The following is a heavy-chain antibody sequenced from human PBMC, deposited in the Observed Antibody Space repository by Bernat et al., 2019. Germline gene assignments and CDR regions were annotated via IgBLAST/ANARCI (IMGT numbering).Heavy chain of an antibody. D-gene: IGHD2-15*01. Sequence: EVQLVESGGGLVKPGGSLRLSCAASGFTFSNAWMNWVRQAPGKGLEWVGRIKSKTDGGTTDYAEPVKGRFTISRDDSKNTLYLQMNSLKTEDTAVYYCTTGVRVVAATRDAFDIWGQGTMVTVSS. CDR1: GFTFSNAW. CDR3: TTGVRVVAATRDAFDI. J-gene: IGHJ3*02. CDR2: IKSKTDGGTT. V-gene: IGHV3-15*07.